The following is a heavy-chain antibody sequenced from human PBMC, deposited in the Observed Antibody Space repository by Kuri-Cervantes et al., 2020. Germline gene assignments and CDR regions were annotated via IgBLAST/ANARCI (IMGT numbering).Heavy chain of an antibody. CDR3: ARIYYVGKPTTTLDY. D-gene: IGHD3-16*01. CDR2: INPNSGGT. J-gene: IGHJ4*02. Sequence: ASVKVSCKASGYTFTGYYMHWVRQAPGQGLEWMGWINPNSGGTNYAQKFQGWVTMTRDTSISTAYMELSRLRSDDTAVYYCARIYYVGKPTTTLDYWGQGTLVTVSS. CDR1: GYTFTGYY. V-gene: IGHV1-2*04.